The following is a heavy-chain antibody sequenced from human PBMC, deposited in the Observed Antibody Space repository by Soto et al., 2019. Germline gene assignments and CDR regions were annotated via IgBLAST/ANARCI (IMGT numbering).Heavy chain of an antibody. CDR3: ARGGRQWLVTSDFNY. CDR2: VSHDGRNT. D-gene: IGHD6-19*01. V-gene: IGHV3-30*03. CDR1: GFTFSDYA. Sequence: VQLVESGGGVVQPGRSLRLSCAASGFTFSDYAMHWVRQAPGKGLEWVAVVSHDGRNTHYADSVKGRFTISRDSSKNTVSLEMTSLRAEDTAVYYCARGGRQWLVTSDFNYWGEGSLVTVSS. J-gene: IGHJ4*02.